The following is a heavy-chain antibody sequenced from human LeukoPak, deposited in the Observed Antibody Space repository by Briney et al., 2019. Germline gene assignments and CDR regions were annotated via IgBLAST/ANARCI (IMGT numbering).Heavy chain of an antibody. J-gene: IGHJ5*02. CDR3: ARDRNYGDNSGWFDP. D-gene: IGHD4-23*01. CDR1: GFTFSSYS. Sequence: GGSLRLSCAASGFTFSSYSMNWVRQAPGKGLEWISYISTSSTTIYYADSVKGRFTISRDNAKNSLYLQMNSLRAEDTAVYYRARDRNYGDNSGWFDPWGQGTLVTVSS. CDR2: ISTSSTTI. V-gene: IGHV3-48*04.